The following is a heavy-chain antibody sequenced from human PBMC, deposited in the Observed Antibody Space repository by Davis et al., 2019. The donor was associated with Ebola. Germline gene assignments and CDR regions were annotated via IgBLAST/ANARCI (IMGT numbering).Heavy chain of an antibody. CDR1: GYTFTSYG. CDR2: ISAYNGNT. Sequence: ASVKVSCKASGYTFTSYGISWVRQAPGQGLEWMGWISAYNGNTNYAQKLQGRVTMTTDTSTSTAYMELRSLRSDDTAVYYCARSQIHSIAAAGRGWFDPWGQGTLVTVSS. D-gene: IGHD6-13*01. J-gene: IGHJ5*02. CDR3: ARSQIHSIAAAGRGWFDP. V-gene: IGHV1-18*01.